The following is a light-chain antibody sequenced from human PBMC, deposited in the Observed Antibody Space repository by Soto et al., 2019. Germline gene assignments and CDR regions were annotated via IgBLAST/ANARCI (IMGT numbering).Light chain of an antibody. CDR3: QVWDSSSYHPV. V-gene: IGLV3-21*04. J-gene: IGLJ3*02. Sequence: SYELTQPPSVSVAPGKTARITCGGNNIGSKSVHWYQKKPGQAPVLVIYYESDRPSGIPERFSGSNSGNTATLPISRVEAGDEAGYYCQVWDSSSYHPVFGGATKLTVL. CDR1: NIGSKS. CDR2: YES.